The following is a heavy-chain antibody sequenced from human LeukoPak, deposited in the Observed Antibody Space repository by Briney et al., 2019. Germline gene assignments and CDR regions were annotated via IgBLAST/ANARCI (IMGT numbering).Heavy chain of an antibody. Sequence: PGGSLRLSCAASGFTFSSYWMHWVRQAPGKGLVWVSRINSDGSSTSYVDSVKGRFTISRDNAKNTLYLQMNSLRAEDTAVYYCARDPRLITGTFHFDYWGQGTLVTVSS. V-gene: IGHV3-74*01. J-gene: IGHJ4*02. CDR3: ARDPRLITGTFHFDY. CDR1: GFTFSSYW. D-gene: IGHD1-20*01. CDR2: INSDGSST.